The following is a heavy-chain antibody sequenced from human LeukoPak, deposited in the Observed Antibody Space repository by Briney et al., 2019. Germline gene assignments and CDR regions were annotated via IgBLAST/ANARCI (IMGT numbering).Heavy chain of an antibody. CDR1: GYTFTGYY. J-gene: IGHJ4*02. Sequence: ASVKVSCKASGYTFTGYYMHWVRQALGQGLGGMGRINPNSGGTNYAQKFQGRVTMTRDTSISTAYMELSRLRSDDTAVYYCARDDNWNQFDYWGQGTLVTVSS. CDR2: INPNSGGT. V-gene: IGHV1-2*06. D-gene: IGHD1-20*01. CDR3: ARDDNWNQFDY.